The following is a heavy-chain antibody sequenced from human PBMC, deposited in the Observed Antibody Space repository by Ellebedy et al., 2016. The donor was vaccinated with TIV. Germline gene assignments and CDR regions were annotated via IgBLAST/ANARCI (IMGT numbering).Heavy chain of an antibody. V-gene: IGHV4-39*01. J-gene: IGHJ4*02. CDR1: GGSITSGNYY. Sequence: SETLSLTCTVSGGSITSGNYYWGWIRQPSGKGLQWIGSIYYNGNTFYNPSLKSRVTISADTSKNQFSLKLNSVTAADSAIYFCARLSRPARHFDYWGQGAQVTVSS. CDR2: IYYNGNT. CDR3: ARLSRPARHFDY.